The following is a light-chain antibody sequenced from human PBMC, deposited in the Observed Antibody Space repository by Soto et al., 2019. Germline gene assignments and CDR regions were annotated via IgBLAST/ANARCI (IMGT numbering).Light chain of an antibody. CDR3: ATWDGSLPGEV. Sequence: QSVLTQPASVSGSPGQSITISCTGTSGDIGSYNRVSWYQQHPGKAPKLLIYDNNKRPSGIPDRFSGSKSGTSGTLDITGLQTGDEADYYCATWDGSLPGEVFGGGTQLTVL. CDR1: SGDIGSYNR. V-gene: IGLV1-51*01. J-gene: IGLJ2*01. CDR2: DNN.